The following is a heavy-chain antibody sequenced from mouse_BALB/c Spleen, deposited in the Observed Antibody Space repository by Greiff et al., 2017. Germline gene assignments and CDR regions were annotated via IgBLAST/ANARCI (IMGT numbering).Heavy chain of an antibody. CDR2: ISTYYGDA. Sequence: QVQLQQSGAELVRPGVSVKISCKGSGYTFTDYAMHWVKQSHAKSLEWIGVISTYYGDASYNQKFKGKATMTVDKSSSTAYMELARLTSEDSAIYYCARLGGSSFYYAMDYWGQGTSVTVSS. CDR3: ARLGGSSFYYAMDY. CDR1: GYTFTDYA. D-gene: IGHD1-1*01. J-gene: IGHJ4*01. V-gene: IGHV1S137*01.